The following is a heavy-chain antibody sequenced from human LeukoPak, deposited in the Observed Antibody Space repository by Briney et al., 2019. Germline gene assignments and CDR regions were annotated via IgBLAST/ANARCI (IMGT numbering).Heavy chain of an antibody. CDR2: INSDGSST. CDR3: TTIGYCRSPRCYGFDN. J-gene: IGHJ4*02. CDR1: GFTFSSYW. D-gene: IGHD2-2*01. V-gene: IGHV3-74*01. Sequence: GGSLRLSCAASGFTFSSYWMHWVRQAPGKGLVWVSRINSDGSSTHYADSVEGRFTISRDNAKNTLYLQMNSLKTEDTAVYYCTTIGYCRSPRCYGFDNWGQGTLVTVSS.